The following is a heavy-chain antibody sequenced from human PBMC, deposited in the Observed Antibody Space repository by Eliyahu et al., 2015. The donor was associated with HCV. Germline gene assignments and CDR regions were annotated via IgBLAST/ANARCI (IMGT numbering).Heavy chain of an antibody. V-gene: IGHV4-34*01. CDR2: INXXGST. J-gene: IGHJ4*02. D-gene: IGHD3-22*01. CDR1: GGSFSGXY. Sequence: QVQLQQWGAGLLKPSETLSLTCAVYGGSFSGXYWXXXRQPPGKGLEWIGEINXXGSTNYXPSLKSRVTISVDTSKNQFSLKLSSVTAADTAVYYCARDAPLGGHYYDSSGYYAGPEYWGQGTLVTVSS. CDR3: ARDAPLGGHYYDSSGYYAGPEY.